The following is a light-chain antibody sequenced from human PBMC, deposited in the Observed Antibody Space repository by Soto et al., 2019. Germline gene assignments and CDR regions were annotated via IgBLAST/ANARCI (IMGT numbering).Light chain of an antibody. Sequence: EIVLTQSPATLSVSPGERVTLSCKAGQSVSSSLAWYQQKPGQAPRLLIYGASTRATGIPARFSGSGSGTEFTLSISSLRSEDFAVYYCQQYITRPPYTFGQGTKLEMK. V-gene: IGKV3-15*01. CDR1: QSVSSS. CDR2: GAS. CDR3: QQYITRPPYT. J-gene: IGKJ2*01.